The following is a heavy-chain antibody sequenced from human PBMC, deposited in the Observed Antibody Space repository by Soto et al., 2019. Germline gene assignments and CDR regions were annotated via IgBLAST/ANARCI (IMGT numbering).Heavy chain of an antibody. CDR2: ISWNSDSI. CDR3: AKDMVYNYGMDV. CDR1: GFTFDDYA. J-gene: IGHJ6*02. Sequence: EVQLVESGGGLVQPGRSLRLSCAASGFTFDDYAMHWVRQAPGKGLEWVSGISWNSDSIGYADSVKGRFTISRDNAKNSLYLQMNSLRTEDTALYYCAKDMVYNYGMDVWGQGTTVTVSS. V-gene: IGHV3-9*01.